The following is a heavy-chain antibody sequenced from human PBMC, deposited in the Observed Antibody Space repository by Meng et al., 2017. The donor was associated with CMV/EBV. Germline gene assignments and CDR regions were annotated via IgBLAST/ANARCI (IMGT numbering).Heavy chain of an antibody. J-gene: IGHJ4*02. D-gene: IGHD4/OR15-4a*01. CDR3: ARVRGASDY. V-gene: IGHV4-34*01. CDR1: GGSFSGYY. Sequence: GSLRLSCAVYGGSFSGYYWSWIRQPPGKGLEWIGEINHSGSTNYNPSLKSRVTISVDTSKNQFSLKLSPVTAADTAVYYCARVRGASDYWGQGTLVTVSS. CDR2: INHSGST.